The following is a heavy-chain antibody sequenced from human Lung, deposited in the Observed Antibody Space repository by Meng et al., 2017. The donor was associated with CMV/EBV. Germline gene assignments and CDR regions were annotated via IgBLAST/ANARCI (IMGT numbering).Heavy chain of an antibody. D-gene: IGHD1-1*01. Sequence: GESLKISCAASGFTFSTYAVSWVRQAPGKGLEWVSGISDGGGSTYYADSVKGRFTISRDNSKNTSDLQMNSLRVEDTAVYYCAKEGPTAFSGTDLSLYYWGQGTLVTVSS. V-gene: IGHV3-23*01. J-gene: IGHJ4*02. CDR3: AKEGPTAFSGTDLSLYY. CDR2: ISDGGGST. CDR1: GFTFSTYA.